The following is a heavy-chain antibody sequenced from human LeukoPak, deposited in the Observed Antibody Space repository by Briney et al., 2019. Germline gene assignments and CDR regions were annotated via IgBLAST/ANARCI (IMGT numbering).Heavy chain of an antibody. D-gene: IGHD3-10*01. J-gene: IGHJ4*02. V-gene: IGHV3-9*01. CDR3: ARAQSKESDDSGSFYRHFDY. Sequence: SGGSLRLSCEATGVVFYDYAMHGVRQVPGRGLEWVSGISWNSGDIAYADSVKGRFTISRDNAKNSLYLQMNSLKPEDTALYYCARAQSKESDDSGSFYRHFDYWGRGTLVTVSS. CDR2: ISWNSGDI. CDR1: GVVFYDYA.